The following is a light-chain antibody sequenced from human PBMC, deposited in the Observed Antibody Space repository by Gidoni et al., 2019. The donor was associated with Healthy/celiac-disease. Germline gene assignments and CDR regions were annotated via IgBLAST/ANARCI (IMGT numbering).Light chain of an antibody. CDR1: QSVSSN. J-gene: IGKJ2*01. Sequence: EIVMTQSPATLSVSPGERATISCRASQSVSSNLAWYQQKPGQAPRLLIYGASTSATGIPARFSGSGSGTEFTLTISSLQSEDFAVYYCQQYNNWPPYTCGQGTKLEIK. V-gene: IGKV3-15*01. CDR3: QQYNNWPPYT. CDR2: GAS.